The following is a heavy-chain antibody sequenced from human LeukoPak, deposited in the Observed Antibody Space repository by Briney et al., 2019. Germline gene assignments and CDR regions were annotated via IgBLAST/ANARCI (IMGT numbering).Heavy chain of an antibody. Sequence: SETLSLTCAVYGGSFSGYYWSWIRQPPGKGLEWIGVINHSGSTNYNPSLKSRVTISVDTSKNQFSLKLSSVTAADTAVYYCAGLFDYGDSHYYYYYMDVWGKGTTVTVSS. V-gene: IGHV4-34*01. J-gene: IGHJ6*03. CDR2: INHSGST. D-gene: IGHD4-17*01. CDR3: AGLFDYGDSHYYYYYMDV. CDR1: GGSFSGYY.